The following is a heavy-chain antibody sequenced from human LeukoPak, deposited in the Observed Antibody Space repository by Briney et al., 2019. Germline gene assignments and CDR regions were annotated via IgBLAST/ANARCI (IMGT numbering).Heavy chain of an antibody. D-gene: IGHD1-26*01. CDR2: IYYSGST. Sequence: PSKTLSLTCTVSGGSISSSTYYWGWIRQPPGKGLEWIGSIYYSGSTYYNPSLKSRVTISVDTSKNQFSLKLNSVTAADTAVYYCATPYSGGYHGLDIWGQGTMVTVSS. J-gene: IGHJ3*02. V-gene: IGHV4-39*01. CDR3: ATPYSGGYHGLDI. CDR1: GGSISSSTYY.